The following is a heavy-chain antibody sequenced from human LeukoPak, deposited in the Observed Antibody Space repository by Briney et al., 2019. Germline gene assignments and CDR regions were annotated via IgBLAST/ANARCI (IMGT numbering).Heavy chain of an antibody. CDR2: IYYSGST. D-gene: IGHD3-22*01. Sequence: PSETLSLTCTVSGGSISSSSYYWGWIRQPPGKGLEWIGSIYYSGSTYYNPSLKSRVTISVDTSKNQFSLKLSSVTAADTAVYYCARDVGSGYYWYFDLWGRGTLVTVSS. CDR3: ARDVGSGYYWYFDL. V-gene: IGHV4-39*07. CDR1: GGSISSSSYY. J-gene: IGHJ2*01.